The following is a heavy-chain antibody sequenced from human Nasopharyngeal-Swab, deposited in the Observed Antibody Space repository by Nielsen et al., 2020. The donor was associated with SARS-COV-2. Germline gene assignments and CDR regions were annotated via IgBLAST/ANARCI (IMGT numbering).Heavy chain of an antibody. D-gene: IGHD6-25*01. CDR3: ARVGPSGYYYGMDV. V-gene: IGHV1-2*02. CDR2: INPNGDGT. J-gene: IGHJ6*02. Sequence: EGQVTGQGLEWMGIINPNGDGTVYAQKFQGRVTMTRDTSISTAYMELSRLRSDDTAVYYCARVGPSGYYYGMDVWGQGTTVTVSS.